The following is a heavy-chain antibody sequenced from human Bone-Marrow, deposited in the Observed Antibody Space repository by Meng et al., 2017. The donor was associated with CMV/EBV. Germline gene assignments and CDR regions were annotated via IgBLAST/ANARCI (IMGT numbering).Heavy chain of an antibody. J-gene: IGHJ4*02. CDR3: ARSGDYCSSTSCFPGYFDY. V-gene: IGHV3-33*03. D-gene: IGHD2-2*01. CDR2: RWYDGSKK. Sequence: FSSSAMHWVRQAPGKGLEWVAVRWYDGSKKYYADSVKGRFTISRDNSKNSLYLQMNSLRAEDTAVYYCARSGDYCSSTSCFPGYFDYWGQGTLVTVSS. CDR1: FSSSA.